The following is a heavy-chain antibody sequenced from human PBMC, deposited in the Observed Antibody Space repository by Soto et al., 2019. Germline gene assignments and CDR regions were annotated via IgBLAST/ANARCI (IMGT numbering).Heavy chain of an antibody. D-gene: IGHD3-10*01. CDR1: GGSISSGGHY. CDR3: ARSLWPNYYGSGSYGGMDV. CDR2: IYYSGST. Sequence: SETLSLTCTVSGGSISSGGHYWSWIRQHPGKGLEWIGYIYYSGSTYYNPSLKSRVTISVDTSKNQFSLKLSSVTAADTAVYYCARSLWPNYYGSGSYGGMDVWGQGTTVTVSS. J-gene: IGHJ6*02. V-gene: IGHV4-31*03.